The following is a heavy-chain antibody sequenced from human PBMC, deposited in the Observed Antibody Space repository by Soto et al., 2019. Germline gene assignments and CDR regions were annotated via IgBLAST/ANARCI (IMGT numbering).Heavy chain of an antibody. V-gene: IGHV3-72*01. CDR1: GFTFSDHY. CDR3: ARVGYSYGYGIDY. Sequence: EVQLVESGGGLVQPGGSLRLSCAASGFTFSDHYMDWVRQAPGKGLEWVGRTRNKANSYTTEYAASVKVRYTTSRDDSMNSLYLQMNSMKTEDTAVYYCARVGYSYGYGIDYWGQGTLVTVSS. CDR2: TRNKANSYTT. J-gene: IGHJ4*02. D-gene: IGHD5-18*01.